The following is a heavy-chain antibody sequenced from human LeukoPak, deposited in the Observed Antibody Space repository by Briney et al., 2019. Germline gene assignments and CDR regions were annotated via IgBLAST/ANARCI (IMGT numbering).Heavy chain of an antibody. CDR2: ISSSSSYI. J-gene: IGHJ4*02. CDR3: AGDAATSNFDY. V-gene: IGHV3-21*01. Sequence: GGSLRLSCAASGFAFSSYSMNWVRQAPGEGLEWVSSISSSSSYIYYADSVKGRFTISRDNAKNSLYLQMNSLRAEDTAVYYCAGDAATSNFDYWGQGTLVTVSS. D-gene: IGHD2-15*01. CDR1: GFAFSSYS.